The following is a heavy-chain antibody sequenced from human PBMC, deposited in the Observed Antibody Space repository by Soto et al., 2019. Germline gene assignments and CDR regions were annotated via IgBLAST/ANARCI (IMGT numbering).Heavy chain of an antibody. CDR1: GFTFDDYG. Sequence: EVQLVESGGRVVRPGGSLRLSCAASGFTFDDYGMTWVRQVPGKGLEWVSSINWNGDNIDYAEAVKGRFTISRDNAKNSLYVQMSSLRAEDTALYFCARDATVAAVDMGDDAFDIWGRGTMVTVSS. CDR3: ARDATVAAVDMGDDAFDI. D-gene: IGHD6-13*01. CDR2: INWNGDNI. V-gene: IGHV3-20*04. J-gene: IGHJ3*02.